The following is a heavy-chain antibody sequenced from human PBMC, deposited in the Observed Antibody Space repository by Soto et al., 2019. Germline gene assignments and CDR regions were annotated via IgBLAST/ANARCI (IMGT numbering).Heavy chain of an antibody. D-gene: IGHD3-9*01. V-gene: IGHV4-59*01. CDR3: ARGGPHRYAMDV. CDR2: IYHSGTP. J-gene: IGHJ6*02. Sequence: QVQLQESGPGLVKPSETLSLTCTVSGGSLSPYYWIWIRQPPGKGLEWIGYIYHSGTPNYNPSLKSRVSISVDTSKNQFSLKLSSVTAADTPVYYCARGGPHRYAMDVWGQGTTVSVSS. CDR1: GGSLSPYY.